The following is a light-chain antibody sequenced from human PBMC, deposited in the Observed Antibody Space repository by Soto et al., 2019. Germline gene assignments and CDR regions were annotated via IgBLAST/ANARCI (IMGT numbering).Light chain of an antibody. CDR3: KQQYGSSRT. CDR2: DAS. V-gene: IGKV3-20*01. CDR1: QSVSSSY. J-gene: IGKJ1*01. Sequence: EIVLTQSPGTLSLSPGERATLSCRASQSVSSSYLAWYQQKPGQAPRLLIYDASSRATGIPDKFSGSGSGTDFTLTISRLEPEDFAVDYCKQQYGSSRTFGQGTKVEIK.